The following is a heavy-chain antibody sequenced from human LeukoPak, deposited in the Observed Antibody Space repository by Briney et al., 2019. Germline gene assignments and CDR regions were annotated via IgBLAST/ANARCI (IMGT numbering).Heavy chain of an antibody. CDR3: ARKRSTAYYDSSGLPYDAFDI. V-gene: IGHV5-51*01. Sequence: GESLKISCKGSEDSFTNYWVGGVRQMPGKGLECMGIIYPVDSHTRYSPSFQGQVTLSADKSSSTAYLQWSSLTASDPAMYYCARKRSTAYYDSSGLPYDAFDIWGQGTMVTVSS. CDR2: IYPVDSHT. J-gene: IGHJ3*02. CDR1: EDSFTNYW. D-gene: IGHD3-22*01.